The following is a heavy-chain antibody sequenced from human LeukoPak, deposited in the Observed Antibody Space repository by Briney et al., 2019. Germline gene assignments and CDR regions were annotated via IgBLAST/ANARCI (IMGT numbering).Heavy chain of an antibody. J-gene: IGHJ6*03. V-gene: IGHV3-30*01. CDR2: ISYDGSNK. Sequence: GGSLRLSCAASGFTFSSYAMHWVRQAPGKGLEWVAVISYDGSNKYYADSVKGRFTISRDNSKYTLYLQMNSLRAEDTAVYYCARGLVVPAAYYYYYYMDVWGKGTTVTVSS. D-gene: IGHD2-2*01. CDR3: ARGLVVPAAYYYYYYMDV. CDR1: GFTFSSYA.